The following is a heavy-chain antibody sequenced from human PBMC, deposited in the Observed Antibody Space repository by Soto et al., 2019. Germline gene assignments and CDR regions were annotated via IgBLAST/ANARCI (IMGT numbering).Heavy chain of an antibody. Sequence: SVKVSCKASGGTFSSYAISWVRQAPGQGLEWMGGIIPIFGTANYAQKFQGRVTITADESTSTAYMELSSLRSEDTAVYYCARSTITFGGVIARRRFYGMDVWGQGTTVTVSS. J-gene: IGHJ6*02. CDR3: ARSTITFGGVIARRRFYGMDV. D-gene: IGHD3-16*02. V-gene: IGHV1-69*13. CDR1: GGTFSSYA. CDR2: IIPIFGTA.